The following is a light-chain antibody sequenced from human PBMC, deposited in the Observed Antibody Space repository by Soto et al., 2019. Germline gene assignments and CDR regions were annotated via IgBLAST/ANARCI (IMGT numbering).Light chain of an antibody. CDR3: QKSDSTPYT. CDR2: DAS. V-gene: IGKV1-39*01. J-gene: IGKJ2*01. Sequence: DIQMTQSPSSLSASVGDRVTITCRASQTISTYLNWYQQKPGKAPRLLIYDASSLLSGVPSRFSGSGSGTDFTLTIASLHPEDFSTYVGQKSDSTPYTFGQGTKVEI. CDR1: QTISTY.